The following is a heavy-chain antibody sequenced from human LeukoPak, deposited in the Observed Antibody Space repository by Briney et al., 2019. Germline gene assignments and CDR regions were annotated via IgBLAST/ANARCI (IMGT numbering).Heavy chain of an antibody. CDR1: GFTFSNYA. Sequence: GGSLRLSCAASGFTFSNYAMTWVRQAPGKGLEWVSSISGNSANTYYADSVKGRFTVSRANSKNILYLQMNSLRVEDTAVYFCAKGVRLWFAFYFDYWGQGPLATVSS. CDR3: AKGVRLWFAFYFDY. D-gene: IGHD3-10*01. V-gene: IGHV3-23*01. CDR2: ISGNSANT. J-gene: IGHJ4*02.